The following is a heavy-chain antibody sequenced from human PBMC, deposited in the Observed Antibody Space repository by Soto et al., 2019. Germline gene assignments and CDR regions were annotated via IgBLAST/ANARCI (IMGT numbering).Heavy chain of an antibody. CDR1: GYSISSGYY. CDR2: IYHSGST. D-gene: IGHD6-13*01. CDR3: ARLAPIAAADGMDV. V-gene: IGHV4-38-2*01. J-gene: IGHJ6*02. Sequence: SETLSLTCAVSGYSISSGYYWGWIRQSPGKGLEWIGSIYHSGSTYYNPSLKSRVIISVDTSKNQFSLKLSSVTAADTAVYYCARLAPIAAADGMDVWGQWTTVTVSS.